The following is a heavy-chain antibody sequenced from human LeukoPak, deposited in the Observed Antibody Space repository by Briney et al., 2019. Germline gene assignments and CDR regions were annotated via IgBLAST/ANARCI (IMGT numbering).Heavy chain of an antibody. Sequence: GASVKVSCKASGGTFSSYAISWVRQAPGQGLEWMGGIIPIFGTANYAQKFQGRVTITTDESTSTAYMELSRLRSEDTAVYYCARDRGNTVTSRTQIDAFDIWGQGTMVTVSS. V-gene: IGHV1-69*05. D-gene: IGHD4-17*01. CDR1: GGTFSSYA. J-gene: IGHJ3*02. CDR2: IIPIFGTA. CDR3: ARDRGNTVTSRTQIDAFDI.